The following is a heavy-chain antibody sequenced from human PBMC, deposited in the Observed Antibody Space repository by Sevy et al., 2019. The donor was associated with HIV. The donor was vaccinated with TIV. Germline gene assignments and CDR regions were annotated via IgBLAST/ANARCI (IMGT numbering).Heavy chain of an antibody. CDR3: AKDLKDYDSSGYDAFDI. CDR2: ISGSGGST. V-gene: IGHV3-23*01. J-gene: IGHJ3*02. D-gene: IGHD3-22*01. CDR1: GFTFSSYA. Sequence: GGSLRLSCAASGFTFSSYAMSWVRQAPGKGLEWVSAISGSGGSTYYADSVKGRVTISRDNSKNTLYLQMNSLRAEDTAVYYCAKDLKDYDSSGYDAFDIWGQGTMVTVSS.